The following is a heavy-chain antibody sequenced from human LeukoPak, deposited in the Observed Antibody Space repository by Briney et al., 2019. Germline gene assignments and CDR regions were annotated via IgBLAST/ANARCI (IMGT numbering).Heavy chain of an antibody. CDR1: GGSISSSSYY. D-gene: IGHD2-2*01. Sequence: SETLSLTCTVSGGSISSSSYYWGWIRQPPGKGLEWIGSIYYSGSTYYNPSLKSRVTISVDTSKNQFSLKLSSVTAADTAVYYCAREGIDVVVPASRFDYWGQGTLVTVSS. CDR2: IYYSGST. J-gene: IGHJ4*02. CDR3: AREGIDVVVPASRFDY. V-gene: IGHV4-39*02.